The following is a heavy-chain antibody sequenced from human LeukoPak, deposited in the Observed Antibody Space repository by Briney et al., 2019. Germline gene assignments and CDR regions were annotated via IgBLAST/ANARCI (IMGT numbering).Heavy chain of an antibody. Sequence: GGSLRLSCAASGFTFSSYAMSWVRQAPGKGLEWVSAISGSGGSTFYADSVKGRFTISRDNSKNTLYLQMNSLRAEDTAVYYCAKEGRRKGYCSSTSCYADAFDIWRQGTMVTVSS. CDR1: GFTFSSYA. CDR3: AKEGRRKGYCSSTSCYADAFDI. V-gene: IGHV3-23*01. J-gene: IGHJ3*02. CDR2: ISGSGGST. D-gene: IGHD2-2*01.